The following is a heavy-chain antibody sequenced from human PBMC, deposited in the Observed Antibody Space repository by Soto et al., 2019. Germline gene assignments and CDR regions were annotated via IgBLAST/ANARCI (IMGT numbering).Heavy chain of an antibody. Sequence: EGQLVESGGGLVQPGGSLRLSCTASAFSLSDQYLDWVRQAPGQGLEWVGRTVTKAFSYTTEYAAAVKGRFTISRDDSESSLYLQMTSVRTEDMGVYYCVGERYAGFDYWGQGALVTVSS. V-gene: IGHV3-72*01. CDR3: VGERYAGFDY. CDR1: AFSLSDQY. D-gene: IGHD2-8*01. J-gene: IGHJ4*02. CDR2: TVTKAFSYTT.